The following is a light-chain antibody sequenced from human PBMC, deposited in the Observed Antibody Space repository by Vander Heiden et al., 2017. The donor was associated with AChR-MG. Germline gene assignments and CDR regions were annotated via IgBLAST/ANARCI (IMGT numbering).Light chain of an antibody. J-gene: IGLJ1*01. CDR3: AAWDDSLNGLYV. CDR1: SSNIGRNT. Sequence: QSVLTQPPSASGTPGQRVTISCSGSSSNIGRNTVNWYQQLPGTAPKRLIYSNNQRPSGVPDRFSGSKSGTSASLAISGLQSEDEADYYCAAWDDSLNGLYVFGTGTKVTVL. CDR2: SNN. V-gene: IGLV1-44*01.